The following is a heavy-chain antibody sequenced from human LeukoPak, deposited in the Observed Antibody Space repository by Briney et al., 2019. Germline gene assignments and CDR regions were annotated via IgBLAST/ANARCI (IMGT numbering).Heavy chain of an antibody. CDR2: IYSGGST. CDR1: GFTVSSNY. V-gene: IGHV3-66*01. CDR3: ARVAETLSYWYFDL. Sequence: GGSLRLSCAASGFTVSSNYMSWVRQAPGKGLEWVSVIYSGGSTYYADSVKGRFTISRDNAKKSLFLQMNSLRVEDTAVYYCARVAETLSYWYFDLWGRGTLVTVSS. J-gene: IGHJ2*01.